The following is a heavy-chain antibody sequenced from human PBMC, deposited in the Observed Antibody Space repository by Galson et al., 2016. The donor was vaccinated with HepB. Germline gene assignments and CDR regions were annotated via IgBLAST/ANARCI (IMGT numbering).Heavy chain of an antibody. CDR3: ARTGLRRDGVVVMRYFDY. CDR1: GDSINRSNW. Sequence: ETLSLTCAVSGDSINRSNWWNWVRQPPGKGLEWVGEIYHSGSTNYKPSLKSRVSISVDKSKNQFSLKLTSVTAADTAVYYCARTGLRRDGVVVMRYFDYWGQGTLVTVSS. V-gene: IGHV4-4*02. J-gene: IGHJ4*02. D-gene: IGHD3-22*01. CDR2: IYHSGST.